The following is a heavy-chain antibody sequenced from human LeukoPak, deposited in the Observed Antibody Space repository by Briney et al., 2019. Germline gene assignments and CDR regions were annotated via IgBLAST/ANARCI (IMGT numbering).Heavy chain of an antibody. D-gene: IGHD3-3*01. CDR1: GGTFSSYA. V-gene: IGHV1-69*13. CDR2: IIPIFGTA. CDR3: ARVARYKFPTYYDFWSGVIFDY. Sequence: SVKVSCKASGGTFSSYAISWGRQAPGQGLEWMGGIIPIFGTANYAQKFQGRVTITADESTSTAYMELSSLRSEDTDVYYCARVARYKFPTYYDFWSGVIFDYWGQGTLVTVSS. J-gene: IGHJ4*02.